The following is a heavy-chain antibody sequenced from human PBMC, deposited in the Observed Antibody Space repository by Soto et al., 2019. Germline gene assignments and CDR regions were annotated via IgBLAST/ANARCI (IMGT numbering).Heavy chain of an antibody. CDR1: GFTFNNYA. J-gene: IGHJ3*02. D-gene: IGHD2-8*01. CDR2: ISASGGSA. CDR3: AKAKTRSYADALDI. Sequence: XXPLRLSCAASGFTFNNYAMNWVPQAPGKGLEWVSSISASGGSAYYADSVQGRFTISRDNSKNTLYLQTNSLRVEDTALYYCAKAKTRSYADALDIWGQGTMVTVSS. V-gene: IGHV3-23*01.